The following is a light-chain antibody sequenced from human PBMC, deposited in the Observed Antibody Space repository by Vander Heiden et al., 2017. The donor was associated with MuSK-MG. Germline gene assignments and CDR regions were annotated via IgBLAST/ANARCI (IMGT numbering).Light chain of an antibody. Sequence: QSALTQPASVSGPPGQSTPIPCTAPSSDVGGYNYVSWYQQHPGKAPKLMIYDVSNRPSGVSNRFSGSKSGNTASLTISGLQAEDEADYYCSSYTSSSTWVFGGGTKLTVL. V-gene: IGLV2-14*03. CDR1: SSDVGGYNY. CDR2: DVS. CDR3: SSYTSSSTWV. J-gene: IGLJ3*02.